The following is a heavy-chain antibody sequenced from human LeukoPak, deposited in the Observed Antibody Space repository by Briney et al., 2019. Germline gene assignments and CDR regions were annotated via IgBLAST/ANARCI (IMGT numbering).Heavy chain of an antibody. D-gene: IGHD3-3*01. CDR3: AREGFPPKISDFWSGLGPYYYYGMDV. J-gene: IGHJ6*02. CDR2: INPSGGST. V-gene: IGHV1-46*01. CDR1: GYTFTSYY. Sequence: SVKVSCKASGYTFTSYYMHWVRQAPGQGLEWMGIINPSGGSTSYTQKFQGRVTMTRDTSTSTVYMELSSLRSEDTAVYYCAREGFPPKISDFWSGLGPYYYYGMDVWGQGTTVTVSS.